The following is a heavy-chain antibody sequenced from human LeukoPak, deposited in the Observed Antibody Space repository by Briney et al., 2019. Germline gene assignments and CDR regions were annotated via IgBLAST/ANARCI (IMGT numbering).Heavy chain of an antibody. CDR3: ARGQIVVVVAAYEYYFDY. V-gene: IGHV3-7*01. Sequence: GGSLRLSCAASGFTFSSYWMSWVRQAPGKGLEWVANIRQDGSVQNYVDSVKGRFTISRDNPKNSVYLQMSSLRAEDTAVYYCARGQIVVVVAAYEYYFDYWGQGTLVTVSS. CDR2: IRQDGSVQ. J-gene: IGHJ4*02. CDR1: GFTFSSYW. D-gene: IGHD2-15*01.